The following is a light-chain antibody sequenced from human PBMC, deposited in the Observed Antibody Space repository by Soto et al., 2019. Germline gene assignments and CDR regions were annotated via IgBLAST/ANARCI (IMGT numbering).Light chain of an antibody. Sequence: DIQMTQSPSSLSASVGDSVTLTCRASQYISKFINWYQQKPGKAPKLLVYDASILAPGVPSRFSGSGYGTEFTFTISSLQSEDIATYYCQQYDNIHRTFGRGTKVEVK. CDR1: QYISKF. CDR3: QQYDNIHRT. V-gene: IGKV1-33*01. J-gene: IGKJ2*01. CDR2: DAS.